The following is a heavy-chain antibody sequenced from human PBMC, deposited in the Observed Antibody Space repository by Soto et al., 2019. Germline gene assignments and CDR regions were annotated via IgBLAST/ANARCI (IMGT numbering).Heavy chain of an antibody. Sequence: EVQLVESGGGLVQPGGSLRLSCAASGFTVSSNYMSWVRQAPGQGLEWVSVIYSGGSTYYADSVKGRFTISRDKSKNTMYLQMNSLSAEDTAVYYCARMVTGYSSGWYSYFDYWGQGTLVTVSS. CDR3: ARMVTGYSSGWYSYFDY. V-gene: IGHV3-66*01. CDR1: GFTVSSNY. J-gene: IGHJ4*02. CDR2: IYSGGST. D-gene: IGHD6-19*01.